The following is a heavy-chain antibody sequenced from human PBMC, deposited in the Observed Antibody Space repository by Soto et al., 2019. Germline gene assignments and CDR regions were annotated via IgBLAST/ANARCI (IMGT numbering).Heavy chain of an antibody. CDR2: LTATSGRP. CDR1: GFPFNTKS. V-gene: IGHV3-23*01. J-gene: IGHJ2*01. Sequence: DVQLLESWGGLVQPGGSLRLSCTASGFPFNTKSMTWVRQAPGKGLEWVSALTATSGRPYYADSVKGRFTISRDNSKNTLYLQMNNLGAEDTAFYYCAKDLRGPEAGTWYLDLWGRGTLVTVSS. D-gene: IGHD6-13*01. CDR3: AKDLRGPEAGTWYLDL.